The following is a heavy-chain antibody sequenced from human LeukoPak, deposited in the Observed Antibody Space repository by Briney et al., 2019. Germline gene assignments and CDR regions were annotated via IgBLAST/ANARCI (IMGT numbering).Heavy chain of an antibody. CDR2: ISSSGSAI. D-gene: IGHD2-15*01. J-gene: IGHJ4*02. V-gene: IGHV3-48*01. Sequence: GGSLRLSCAASGFPLSSYSINWVRQAPGKGLEWISYISSSGSAIYYVDSVKGRFTVSRDNAKNSLFLQMNSPRAEDTAVYYCVRVKGSYFDYWGQGALVTVSS. CDR1: GFPLSSYS. CDR3: VRVKGSYFDY.